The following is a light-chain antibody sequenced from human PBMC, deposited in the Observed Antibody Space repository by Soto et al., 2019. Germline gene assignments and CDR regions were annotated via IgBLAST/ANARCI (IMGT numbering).Light chain of an antibody. V-gene: IGLV2-23*02. CDR3: CSYAGSSTWV. Sequence: QSVLTQPASVSGSPGQSITISCTGTSSDVGSYNLVSWYQQYPDKAPKLMIYEVGKRPSGVSNRFSGSKSGNTASLTISGLQAEDEADSYCCSYAGSSTWVFGTGTKVTVL. J-gene: IGLJ1*01. CDR2: EVG. CDR1: SSDVGSYNL.